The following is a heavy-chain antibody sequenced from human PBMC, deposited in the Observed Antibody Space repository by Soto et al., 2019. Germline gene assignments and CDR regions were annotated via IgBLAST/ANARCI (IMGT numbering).Heavy chain of an antibody. Sequence: GESLKISFKGSGYSFTSNWISWVRQMPGKGLEWMGRIDPSDSYTNYSPSFQGQVTISVDKSIRTAYLQWRSLTASDTAIYYCASRRETTMAYDAYDLWGQGTMVTVSS. CDR2: IDPSDSYT. CDR3: ASRRETTMAYDAYDL. D-gene: IGHD1-1*01. V-gene: IGHV5-10-1*04. CDR1: GYSFTSNW. J-gene: IGHJ3*01.